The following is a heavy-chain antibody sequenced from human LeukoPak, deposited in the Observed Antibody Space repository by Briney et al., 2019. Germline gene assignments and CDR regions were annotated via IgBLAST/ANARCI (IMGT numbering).Heavy chain of an antibody. CDR3: ARACDMTVCSFDH. CDR2: MKQDGSEE. CDR1: GFTFSYYW. V-gene: IGHV3-7*01. J-gene: IGHJ4*02. Sequence: GGSLRLSCAASGFTFSYYWMSWVRQAPGKGLEWVANMKQDGSEEMYVGSVKGRFTISRDNAKSSVYLEMNSLRAEDTAVYYCARACDMTVCSFDHWGQGTLVTVSS. D-gene: IGHD3-16*01.